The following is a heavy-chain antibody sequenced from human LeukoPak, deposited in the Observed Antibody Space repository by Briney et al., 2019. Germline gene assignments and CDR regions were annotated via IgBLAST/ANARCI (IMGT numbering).Heavy chain of an antibody. CDR2: ISAYNGNT. CDR3: ARDYAPDCGGDCPPGVYNWFDP. D-gene: IGHD2-21*02. CDR1: GYTFTSYG. Sequence: GASVKVSCKASGYTFTSYGISWVRQAPGQGLEWMGWISAYNGNTNYAQKFQGRVTITADESTSTAYMELSSLRSEDTAVYYCARDYAPDCGGDCPPGVYNWFDPWGQGTLVTVSS. V-gene: IGHV1-18*01. J-gene: IGHJ5*02.